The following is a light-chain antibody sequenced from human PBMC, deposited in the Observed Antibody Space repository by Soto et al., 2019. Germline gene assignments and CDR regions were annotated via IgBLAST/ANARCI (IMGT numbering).Light chain of an antibody. CDR2: DVT. Sequence: QSVLTQPRSVSGSPGQAVTVSCTGTNSNIGSHNYVSWYQQRPGKAPKLMIHDVTERPSGVPDRFSGSKSGNTASLTISGLQAEDEAEYFCCSFAGGLFVFGTGTKVTV. CDR1: NSNIGSHNY. V-gene: IGLV2-11*01. J-gene: IGLJ1*01. CDR3: CSFAGGLFV.